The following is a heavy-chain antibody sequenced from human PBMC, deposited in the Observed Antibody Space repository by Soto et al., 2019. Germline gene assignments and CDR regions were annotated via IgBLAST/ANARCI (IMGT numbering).Heavy chain of an antibody. Sequence: GASVKVSCKASGYTFTSYAMHWVRQAPGQRLEWMGWINAGNGNTKYSQKFQGRVTITRDTSASTAYMELSSLRSEDTAVYYCARPSTPHYYDSSGPNAFDIWGQGTMVTVSS. CDR3: ARPSTPHYYDSSGPNAFDI. D-gene: IGHD3-22*01. V-gene: IGHV1-3*01. CDR1: GYTFTSYA. J-gene: IGHJ3*02. CDR2: INAGNGNT.